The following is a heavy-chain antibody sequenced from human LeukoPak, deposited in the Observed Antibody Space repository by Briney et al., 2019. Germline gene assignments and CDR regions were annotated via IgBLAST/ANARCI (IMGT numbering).Heavy chain of an antibody. CDR3: ASLWFGEFQNNGRNDAFDI. V-gene: IGHV4-30-2*01. J-gene: IGHJ3*02. D-gene: IGHD3-10*01. CDR2: IYHSGST. Sequence: PSETLSLTCAVSGGSISSGDSSWSWIRQPPGKGLEWIGYIYHSGSTYYNPSLRSRVTLSVDTSKNQFSLKLSSVTAADTAVYYCASLWFGEFQNNGRNDAFDIWGQGTMVTVSS. CDR1: GGSISSGDSS.